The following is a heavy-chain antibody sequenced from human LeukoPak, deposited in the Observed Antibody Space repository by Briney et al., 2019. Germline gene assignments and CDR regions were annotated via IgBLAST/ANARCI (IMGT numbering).Heavy chain of an antibody. V-gene: IGHV1-18*04. Sequence: ASVKVSCKASGYTFTSYGISWVRQAPGHGLEWMGWISAYNGNTNYAQKLQGRVTMTTDTSTSTAYMELRSLRSDDTAVYYCARGKMVRGVIITYNWFDPWGQGTLVTVSS. CDR1: GYTFTSYG. CDR3: ARGKMVRGVIITYNWFDP. CDR2: ISAYNGNT. D-gene: IGHD3-10*01. J-gene: IGHJ5*02.